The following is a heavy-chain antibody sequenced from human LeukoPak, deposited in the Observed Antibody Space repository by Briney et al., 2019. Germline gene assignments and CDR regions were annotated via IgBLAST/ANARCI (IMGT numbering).Heavy chain of an antibody. V-gene: IGHV3-21*01. Sequence: GGSLRLSCAASGFTFSSYAMNWVRLAPGKGLEWVSYIHSSSSYIHYADSVKGRFTISRDNAKNSLYLQMNSLRDEDTAVYYCARGPSTTAYGPFDYWGQGTLVTVSS. D-gene: IGHD1-1*01. CDR2: IHSSSSYI. CDR1: GFTFSSYA. J-gene: IGHJ4*02. CDR3: ARGPSTTAYGPFDY.